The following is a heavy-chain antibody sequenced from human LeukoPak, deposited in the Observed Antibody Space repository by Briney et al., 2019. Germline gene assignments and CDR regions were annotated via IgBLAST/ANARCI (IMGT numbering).Heavy chain of an antibody. J-gene: IGHJ3*02. CDR3: ARVLPHRHLRYGYYGRRGYAFDI. CDR2: INHSGST. V-gene: IGHV4-34*09. CDR1: GGSFSGYY. Sequence: SETLSLTCAVYGGSFSGYYWSWIRQPPGKGLEWIGEINHSGSTNYNPSLKSRVIISVDTSKNQFSLKLSSVTAADTAVYYCARVLPHRHLRYGYYGRRGYAFDIWGQGTMVTVSS. D-gene: IGHD4-17*01.